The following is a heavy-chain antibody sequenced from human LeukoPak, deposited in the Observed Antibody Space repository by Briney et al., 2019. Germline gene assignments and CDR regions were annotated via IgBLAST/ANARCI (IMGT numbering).Heavy chain of an antibody. V-gene: IGHV3-33*06. D-gene: IGHD6-13*01. Sequence: GGSLRLSCAASGFTFDDYGMSWVRQAPGKGLEWVAVIWSDGINRYYADSVKGRFTFSRDNSKNTLSLQMNSLRAEDTAVYYCAKDSYSSSWDVDYWGQGTLVTVSS. J-gene: IGHJ4*02. CDR3: AKDSYSSSWDVDY. CDR1: GFTFDDYG. CDR2: IWSDGINR.